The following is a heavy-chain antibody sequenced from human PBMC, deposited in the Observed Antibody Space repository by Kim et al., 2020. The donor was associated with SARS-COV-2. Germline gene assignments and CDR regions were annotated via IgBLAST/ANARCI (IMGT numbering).Heavy chain of an antibody. CDR3: ARGNFRVVPAATDYYYYGMDV. CDR2: ISNSGSTI. CDR1: GFTFSSYE. V-gene: IGHV3-48*03. J-gene: IGHJ6*02. D-gene: IGHD2-2*01. Sequence: GGSLRLSCAAYGFTFSSYEMNWVRQAPGKGLEWVSYISNSGSTIYYADSVKGRFTISRDNAKNSLYLQMTSLRAEDTAVYYCARGNFRVVPAATDYYYYGMDVWGQGTTVTVSS.